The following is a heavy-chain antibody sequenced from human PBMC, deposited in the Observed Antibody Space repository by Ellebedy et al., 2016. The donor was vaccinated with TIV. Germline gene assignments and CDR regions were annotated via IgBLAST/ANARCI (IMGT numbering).Heavy chain of an antibody. CDR1: GGSIGSRSYY. J-gene: IGHJ6*02. CDR3: ARPFLEWPYYYMDV. D-gene: IGHD3-3*01. V-gene: IGHV4-39*07. CDR2: VYYRGKT. Sequence: SETLSLTCTVSGGSIGSRSYYWGWIRQPPGKGLEWIGSVYYRGKTYYNPSLKSRFTISPDTSNNQFSLTLTSVTDADTAVYYCARPFLEWPYYYMDVWGQGTTVTVSS.